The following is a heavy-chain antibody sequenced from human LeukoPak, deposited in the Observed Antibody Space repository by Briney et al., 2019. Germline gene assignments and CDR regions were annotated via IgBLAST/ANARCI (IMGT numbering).Heavy chain of an antibody. V-gene: IGHV4-59*08. CDR3: ARQVWDYYGSGSYRRAFYYYGMDV. CDR2: IYYSGST. CDR1: GGSISSYY. Sequence: SETLSLTCTVSGGSISSYYWSWILQPPGKGLEWIGYIYYSGSTNYNPSLKSRVTISVDTSKNQFSLKLGSVTAADTAVYYCARQVWDYYGSGSYRRAFYYYGMDVWGQGTTVTVSS. D-gene: IGHD3-10*01. J-gene: IGHJ6*02.